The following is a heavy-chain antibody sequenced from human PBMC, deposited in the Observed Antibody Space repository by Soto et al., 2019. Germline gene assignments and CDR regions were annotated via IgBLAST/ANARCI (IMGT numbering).Heavy chain of an antibody. CDR1: GFTFSSYG. J-gene: IGHJ3*02. CDR3: ARELRFGLSDAFDI. V-gene: IGHV3-33*01. CDR2: IWYDGSNK. Sequence: PGGSLRLSCAASGFTFSSYGMHWVRQAPGKGLEWVAVIWYDGSNKYYADSVKGRFTISRDNSKNTLYLQMNSLRAEDTAVYYCARELRFGLSDAFDIWGQGTMVTVSS. D-gene: IGHD3-3*01.